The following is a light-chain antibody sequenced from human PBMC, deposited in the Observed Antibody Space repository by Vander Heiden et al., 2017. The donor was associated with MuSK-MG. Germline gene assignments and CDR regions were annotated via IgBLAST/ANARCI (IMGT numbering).Light chain of an antibody. V-gene: IGKV4-1*01. CDR3: QQDLTTQT. CDR2: WAS. J-gene: IGKJ1*01. CDR1: QTILFGSENKNF. Sequence: DIVMTQSPDSLAVSLGERATINCKSSQTILFGSENKNFLAWYQQKPGQPPKVLLYWASTRKYGVPDRFSGSGSGTDFTLTISSLQAEDVALYYWQQDLTTQTFGQGTRVEIK.